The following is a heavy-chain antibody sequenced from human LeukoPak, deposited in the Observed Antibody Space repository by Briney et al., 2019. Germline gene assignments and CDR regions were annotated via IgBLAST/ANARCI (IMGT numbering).Heavy chain of an antibody. V-gene: IGHV3-7*01. CDR2: IKPDGTEK. D-gene: IGHD6-6*01. J-gene: IGHJ4*02. CDR1: GFVFSNYW. Sequence: GGSLRLSCAASGFVFSNYWMSWVRQAPGKGLEWVANIKPDGTEKYYVDSLKGRFTISRDNAKDSLYLQMNSLRVEDTAVYYCARGGNSSWDYWGQGALVTVSS. CDR3: ARGGNSSWDY.